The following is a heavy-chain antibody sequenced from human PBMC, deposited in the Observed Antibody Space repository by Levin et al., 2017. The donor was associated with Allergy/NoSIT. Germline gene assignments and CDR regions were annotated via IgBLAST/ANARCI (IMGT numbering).Heavy chain of an antibody. D-gene: IGHD2-15*01. Sequence: PGGSLRLSCAASGFTFSSYVMTWVRQAPGKGLEWVSSISGRGDNTHYADSVKGRFTISRDNSKNTLYLQMSSLRAEDTAVYYCAAPRFASPDIVLLRPVEGHCDYWGQGALVTVSS. CDR2: ISGRGDNT. CDR3: AAPRFASPDIVLLRPVEGHCDY. CDR1: GFTFSSYV. J-gene: IGHJ4*02. V-gene: IGHV3-23*01.